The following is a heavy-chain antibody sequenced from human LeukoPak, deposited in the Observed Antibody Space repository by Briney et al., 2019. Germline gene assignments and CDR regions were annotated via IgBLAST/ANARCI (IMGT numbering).Heavy chain of an antibody. J-gene: IGHJ4*02. CDR3: ARELRFLEWSHFDY. Sequence: NASETLSLTCTVSGGSISSGGYYWSWIRQPPGKGLEWIVYIYHSGSTYYNPSLKSRVTISVDRSKNQFSLKLSSVTAADTAVYYCARELRFLEWSHFDYWGQGTLVTVSS. CDR2: IYHSGST. D-gene: IGHD3-3*01. V-gene: IGHV4-30-2*01. CDR1: GGSISSGGYY.